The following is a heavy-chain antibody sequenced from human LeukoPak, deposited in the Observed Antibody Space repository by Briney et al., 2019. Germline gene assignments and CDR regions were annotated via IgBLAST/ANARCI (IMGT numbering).Heavy chain of an antibody. J-gene: IGHJ4*02. CDR3: ARGWKYYDSSGYFNFDY. CDR1: GYTFTTYG. Sequence: ASVKVSCKTSGYTFTTYGISWVRQAPGQGLEWMGWISAYNGNTNYAQKFQGRVTMTRDMSTSTVYMELSSLRSEDTAVYYCARGWKYYDSSGYFNFDYWGQGTLVTVSS. CDR2: ISAYNGNT. V-gene: IGHV1-18*01. D-gene: IGHD3-22*01.